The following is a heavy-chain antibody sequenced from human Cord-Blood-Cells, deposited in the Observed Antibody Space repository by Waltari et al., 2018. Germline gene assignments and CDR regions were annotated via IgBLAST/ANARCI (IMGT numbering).Heavy chain of an antibody. CDR3: ARGRYCSSTSCYTNAFDI. CDR1: GGSFSGYY. CDR2: INHSGST. V-gene: IGHV4-34*01. J-gene: IGHJ3*02. D-gene: IGHD2-2*01. Sequence: QVQLQQWGAGLLKPSETLSLTCAVYGGSFSGYYWSWIRQPPGKGLEWIGEINHSGSTNYNPSLKRRVTISVDTSKNQFSLKLSSVTAADTAVYYCARGRYCSSTSCYTNAFDIWGQGTMVTVSS.